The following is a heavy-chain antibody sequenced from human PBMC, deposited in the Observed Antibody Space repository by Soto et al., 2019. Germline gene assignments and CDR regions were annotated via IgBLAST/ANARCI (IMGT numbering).Heavy chain of an antibody. V-gene: IGHV4-59*01. CDR2: IHYSGST. Sequence: PSETLSLTCTVSGGSISGYYWSWIRQPPGKGLEWIGYIHYSGSTNYNPSLKSRVTISVKTSKNQFSLKLRSVTAADTAVYYCARGGIAARKGRWFDPWGQGTLVTVSS. CDR1: GGSISGYY. J-gene: IGHJ5*02. D-gene: IGHD6-6*01. CDR3: ARGGIAARKGRWFDP.